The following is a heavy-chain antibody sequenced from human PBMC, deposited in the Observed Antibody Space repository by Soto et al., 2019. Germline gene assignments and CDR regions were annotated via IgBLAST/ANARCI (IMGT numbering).Heavy chain of an antibody. Sequence: GGSLRLSCAASGFTFSSYGMHWVRQAPGKGLEWVAVIWYDGSNKYYADSVKGRFTISRDNSKNTLYLQMNSLRAEDTAVYYCARDSEDGYSSSWYDYYYGMDVWGQGTTVTVSS. V-gene: IGHV3-33*01. D-gene: IGHD6-13*01. CDR1: GFTFSSYG. CDR2: IWYDGSNK. J-gene: IGHJ6*02. CDR3: ARDSEDGYSSSWYDYYYGMDV.